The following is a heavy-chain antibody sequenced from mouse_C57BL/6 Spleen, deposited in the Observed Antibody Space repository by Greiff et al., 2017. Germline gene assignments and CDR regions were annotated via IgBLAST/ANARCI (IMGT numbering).Heavy chain of an antibody. J-gene: IGHJ4*01. CDR1: GYTFTDYY. Sequence: EVQLQQSGPELVKPGASVKISCKASGYTFTDYYMNWVKQSHGKSLEWIGDINPNNGGTSYNQKFKGKATLTVVKSSSTAYMELRSLTSEDSAVYYCARALLWYAMDYWGQGTSVTVSS. D-gene: IGHD2-1*01. CDR3: ARALLWYAMDY. CDR2: INPNNGGT. V-gene: IGHV1-26*01.